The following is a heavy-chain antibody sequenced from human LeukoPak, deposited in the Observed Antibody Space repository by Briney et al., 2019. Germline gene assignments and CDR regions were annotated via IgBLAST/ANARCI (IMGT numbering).Heavy chain of an antibody. CDR2: INYSGST. CDR1: GGSISSSSYY. J-gene: IGHJ4*02. D-gene: IGHD3-9*01. V-gene: IGHV4-39*02. Sequence: SETLSLTCTVSGGSISSSSYYWGWIRQPPGKGPEWIGSINYSGSTYYNPSLKSRVTIFVDTSKNQFSLKLSSVTAADTAVYYCARDTKSLRYLDPWPDSGWYLDFWGQGTLVTVSS. CDR3: ARDTKSLRYLDPWPDSGWYLDF.